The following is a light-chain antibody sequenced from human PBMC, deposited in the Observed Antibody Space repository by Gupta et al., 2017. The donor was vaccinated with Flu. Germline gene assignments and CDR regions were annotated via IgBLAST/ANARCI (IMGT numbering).Light chain of an antibody. CDR3: CSYGGSKF. V-gene: IGLV2-8*01. CDR1: SSDVGGYNY. Sequence: QSALTQPPSASGSPGQSVTIPCTGTSSDVGGYNYVSWYQQHPGKAPKLIIYEVNKRPSGVPDRFSGSKSGNTASLTVSGLLAEDEADYYCCSYGGSKFFGGGTKLTGL. CDR2: EVN. J-gene: IGLJ2*01.